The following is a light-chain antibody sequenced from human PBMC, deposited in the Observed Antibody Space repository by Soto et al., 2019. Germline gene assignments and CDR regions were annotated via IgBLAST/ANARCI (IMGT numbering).Light chain of an antibody. CDR2: SAS. CDR3: HQTYSTPQT. J-gene: IGKJ1*01. Sequence: DIQMTQSPSSLSASVGDRVTITCRAGQTVTDYLNWYQHKPGKAPKLLIYSASTLQSGVPSRFSGSGSGTDFTLTITSLQPEDFGTYYSHQTYSTPQTFGQGTRVEIK. CDR1: QTVTDY. V-gene: IGKV1-39*01.